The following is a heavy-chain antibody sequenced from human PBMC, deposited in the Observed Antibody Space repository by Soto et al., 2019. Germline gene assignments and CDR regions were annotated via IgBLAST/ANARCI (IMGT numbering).Heavy chain of an antibody. J-gene: IGHJ4*02. V-gene: IGHV3-74*01. CDR2: VNGDGSST. D-gene: IGHD2-8*01. CDR3: ARVMANLPWYFDY. CDR1: GYTFSSYW. Sequence: GGSLRLSCAASGYTFSSYWMHWVRQAPGKGLVWVSRVNGDGSSTSYADPVKGRFTIPRDNAKNTVHLQMDSLRAEDTAVYYCARVMANLPWYFDYWGQGTQVTVSS.